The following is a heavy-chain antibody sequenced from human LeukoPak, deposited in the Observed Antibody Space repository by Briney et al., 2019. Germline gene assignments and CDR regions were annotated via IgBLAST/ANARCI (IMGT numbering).Heavy chain of an antibody. J-gene: IGHJ3*02. CDR2: IYYSGST. D-gene: IGHD4-17*01. CDR3: ARLAPVTTVTRDAFDI. Sequence: PSETLSLTCTVSGGSISSSSYYWGWIRQPPGKGLEWIGSIYYSGSTYYSPSLKSRVTISVDTSKNQFSLKLSSVTAADTAVYYCARLAPVTTVTRDAFDIWGQGTMVTVSS. CDR1: GGSISSSSYY. V-gene: IGHV4-39*01.